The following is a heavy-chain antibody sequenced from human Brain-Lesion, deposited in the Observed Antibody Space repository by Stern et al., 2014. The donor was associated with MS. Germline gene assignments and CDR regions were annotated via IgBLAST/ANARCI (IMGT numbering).Heavy chain of an antibody. J-gene: IGHJ3*01. CDR3: ARGDHRNSYDSSGYYYFVFDV. CDR1: DDSLNSVVYS. V-gene: IGHV4-30-2*01. Sequence: VQLEESGSGLVKPSQTLSLTCAVSDDSLNSVVYSWSWIRQPPGKGLEWIGSIYHSGSSYFSPSLKSRGTISVARSKNQFSRKLSSVTAADTAVYYCARGDHRNSYDSSGYYYFVFDVWGQGTMVTVSS. D-gene: IGHD3-22*01. CDR2: IYHSGSS.